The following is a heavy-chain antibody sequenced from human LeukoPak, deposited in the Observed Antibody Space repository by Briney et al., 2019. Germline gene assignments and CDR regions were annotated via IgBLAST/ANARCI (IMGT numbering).Heavy chain of an antibody. D-gene: IGHD6-19*01. V-gene: IGHV3-30*18. Sequence: GGSLRLSCAASGFTFSSYAMRWVRQAPGKGLEWVGVIIYDGSNKYYADSVKGRFTMSRDNFKNTLYLQMNSLSAEDTAVYYCAKDVAVAGVRSEHFDYWGQGTLVTVSS. CDR2: IIYDGSNK. CDR3: AKDVAVAGVRSEHFDY. J-gene: IGHJ4*02. CDR1: GFTFSSYA.